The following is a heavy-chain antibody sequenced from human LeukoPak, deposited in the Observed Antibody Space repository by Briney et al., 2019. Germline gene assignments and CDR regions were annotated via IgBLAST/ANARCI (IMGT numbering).Heavy chain of an antibody. Sequence: QLWGSLRLSCGASGFSFSDYGMHWVRQAPGKGLEWVSSISGTGGSTYYADSVKGRFTISRDNSKNTLYLQMNSLRAEDTAVYYCAKSEVPAAIRGRMDVWGKGTTVTVSS. V-gene: IGHV3-23*01. CDR1: GFSFSDYG. J-gene: IGHJ6*03. CDR2: ISGTGGST. CDR3: AKSEVPAAIRGRMDV. D-gene: IGHD2-2*02.